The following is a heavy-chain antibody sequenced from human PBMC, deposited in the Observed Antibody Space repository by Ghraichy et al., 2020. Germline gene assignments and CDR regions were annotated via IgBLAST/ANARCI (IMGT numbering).Heavy chain of an antibody. CDR3: ARGGQWLASRHLYYFDY. CDR2: ISGGSGEK. CDR1: GLTFGAYA. Sequence: GGSLRLSCAASGLTFGAYAMTWVRQAPGKGLEWVSSISGGSGEKIYADSVEGRFTVSRDNSKNTLYLQMNTLRADDTAIYHCARGGQWLASRHLYYFDYWGQGTLVTVSS. V-gene: IGHV3-23*01. J-gene: IGHJ4*02. D-gene: IGHD6-19*01.